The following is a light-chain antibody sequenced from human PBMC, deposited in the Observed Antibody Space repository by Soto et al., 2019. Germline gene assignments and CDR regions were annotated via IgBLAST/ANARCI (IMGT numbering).Light chain of an antibody. V-gene: IGKV3-15*01. CDR3: QQYNIWRT. CDR2: AAS. CDR1: ESVAGD. Sequence: EIVMTQSPATLSVSPGETVTLSCRASESVAGDLAWFQQKPGQPPRLLIYAASRRATDVPARFSGSGSGTEFTLTISSLQSEDFGVYYCQQYNIWRTFGQGTRVDVK. J-gene: IGKJ1*01.